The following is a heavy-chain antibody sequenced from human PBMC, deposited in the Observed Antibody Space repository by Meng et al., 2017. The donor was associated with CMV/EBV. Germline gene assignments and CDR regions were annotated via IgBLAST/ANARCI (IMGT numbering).Heavy chain of an antibody. D-gene: IGHD2-2*01. Sequence: SETLSLTCTVSGGSISSYYWSWIRQPPGKGLEWIGYIDYSGSTNYNPSLKSRVTISVDTSKNQFSLKLSSVTATDTAVYYCARGVSGYCSSTSCYYYYGMDVWGQGTTVTVSS. CDR3: ARGVSGYCSSTSCYYYYGMDV. CDR2: IDYSGST. J-gene: IGHJ6*02. V-gene: IGHV4-59*01. CDR1: GGSISSYY.